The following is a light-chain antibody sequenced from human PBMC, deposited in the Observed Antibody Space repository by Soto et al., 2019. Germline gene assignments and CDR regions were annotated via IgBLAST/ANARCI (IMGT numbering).Light chain of an antibody. CDR2: WAS. Sequence: DIVMTQSPDSLAVSLGERATINCKSSQSVLYSSNNKNYLAWYQQKPGQPPKLLIYWASTRESGVPHRFSGSESGTDFTVPISSLQAEDVAVYYCQQYYSTPLTFGGGTKVEIK. V-gene: IGKV4-1*01. J-gene: IGKJ4*01. CDR3: QQYYSTPLT. CDR1: QSVLYSSNNKNY.